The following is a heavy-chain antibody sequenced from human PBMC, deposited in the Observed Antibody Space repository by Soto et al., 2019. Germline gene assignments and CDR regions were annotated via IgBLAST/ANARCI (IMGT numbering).Heavy chain of an antibody. CDR2: FDPEDGET. J-gene: IGHJ5*02. D-gene: IGHD2-2*01. CDR1: GYTLTELS. Sequence: QVQLVQSGAEVKKPGASVKVSCKVSGYTLTELSMLWVRQAPGKGLEWMGGFDPEDGETIYAQKFQGRVTMTEDTSTDTAYMELSSLRSEDTAVYYCATDRGYCSSTSCYFWFDPWGQGTLVTVSS. CDR3: ATDRGYCSSTSCYFWFDP. V-gene: IGHV1-24*01.